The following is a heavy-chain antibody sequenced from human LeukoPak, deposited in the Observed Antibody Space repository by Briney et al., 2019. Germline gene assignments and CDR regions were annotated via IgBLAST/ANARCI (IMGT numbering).Heavy chain of an antibody. CDR2: IIPIFGTA. D-gene: IGHD2-2*01. CDR3: ARCGSSTSCLRVPRFDP. J-gene: IGHJ5*02. Sequence: GASVKVSCKASGGTFSSYTISWVRQAPGQGLEWMGGIIPIFGTANYAQKFQGRVTITRNTSISTAYMELSSLRSEDTAVYYCARCGSSTSCLRVPRFDPWGQGTLVTVSS. CDR1: GGTFSSYT. V-gene: IGHV1-69*05.